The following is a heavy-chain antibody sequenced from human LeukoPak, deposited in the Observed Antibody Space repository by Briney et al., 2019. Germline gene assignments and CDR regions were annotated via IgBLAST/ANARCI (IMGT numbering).Heavy chain of an antibody. J-gene: IGHJ2*01. CDR2: IYHSGHT. V-gene: IGHV4-59*08. Sequence: SETLSLTCTVSGASVSSDYWSWIRQSPGKGLEWIGYIYHSGHTMSNPSLKSRVSLSLDTSNNQFSLKLSSVTAADTAVYYCARHDYGDYWYFDLWGRGTLVTVSS. D-gene: IGHD4-17*01. CDR1: GASVSSDY. CDR3: ARHDYGDYWYFDL.